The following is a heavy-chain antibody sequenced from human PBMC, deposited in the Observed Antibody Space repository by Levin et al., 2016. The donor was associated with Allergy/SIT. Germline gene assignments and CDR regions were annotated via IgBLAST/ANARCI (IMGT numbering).Heavy chain of an antibody. CDR3: ARDLGVVLPAAPYYYGMDV. J-gene: IGHJ6*02. CDR2: IYYSGST. D-gene: IGHD2-2*01. V-gene: IGHV4-39*07. Sequence: SETLSLTCTVSGGSISSSSYYWGWIRQPPGKGLEWIGSIYYSGSTYYNPSLKSRVTISVHTSKNQISLKLSSVTAADTAVYYCARDLGVVLPAAPYYYGMDVWGQGTTVTVSS. CDR1: GGSISSSSYY.